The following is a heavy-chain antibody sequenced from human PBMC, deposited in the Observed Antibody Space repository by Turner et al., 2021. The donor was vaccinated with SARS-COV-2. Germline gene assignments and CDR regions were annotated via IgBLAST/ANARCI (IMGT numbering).Heavy chain of an antibody. D-gene: IGHD5-12*01. J-gene: IGHJ4*02. V-gene: IGHV4-39*01. CDR1: GASISSSSYY. Sequence: QLQLQESCTGLVKPSETLSLTCTVSGASISSSSYYWGWIRQPPGKGLEWIGSFYYSGSTYYIPSVKSRVTISVDTSKTQFSLKLSSVTAADTAVYYCATPPWLRGHFDYWGQGTLVTVSS. CDR2: FYYSGST. CDR3: ATPPWLRGHFDY.